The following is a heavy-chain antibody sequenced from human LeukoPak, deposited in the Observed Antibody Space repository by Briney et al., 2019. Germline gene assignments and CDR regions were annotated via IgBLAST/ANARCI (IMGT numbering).Heavy chain of an antibody. J-gene: IGHJ3*02. CDR1: GFTFKDAW. V-gene: IGHV3-23*01. D-gene: IGHD3-22*01. CDR2: ISASGAST. Sequence: PGGSLRLSCAASGFTFKDAWMSWVRQAPRKGLEWVSRISASGASTYYADSVKGRFTISRDNSKNTLYLQMNSLRAEDTAIYYCASHYYDNTGYRRDAFDIWGQGTVVTVSS. CDR3: ASHYYDNTGYRRDAFDI.